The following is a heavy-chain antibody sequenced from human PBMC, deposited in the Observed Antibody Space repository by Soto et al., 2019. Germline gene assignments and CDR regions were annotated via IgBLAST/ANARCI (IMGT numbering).Heavy chain of an antibody. Sequence: GGSLRLSCAASGFTFSSYSMNWVRQAPGKGLEWVSYISSSSSTIYYADSVKGRFTISRDNAKNSLYLQMNSLRAGDTAVYYCARGATSDSSSTWFDPWGQGTLVTVSS. CDR2: ISSSSSTI. V-gene: IGHV3-48*01. D-gene: IGHD6-6*01. CDR3: ARGATSDSSSTWFDP. CDR1: GFTFSSYS. J-gene: IGHJ5*02.